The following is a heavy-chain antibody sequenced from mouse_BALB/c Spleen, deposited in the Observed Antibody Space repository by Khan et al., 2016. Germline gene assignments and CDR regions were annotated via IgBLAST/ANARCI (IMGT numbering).Heavy chain of an antibody. J-gene: IGHJ4*01. CDR2: IKTYTGGA. CDR3: ARRRQLDLYYAMDY. V-gene: IGHV9-1*02. D-gene: IGHD6-1*01. Sequence: QIQLVQSGPELKKPGETVKISCKASGYAFTNYGMNWVKQAPGKGLKWMGWIKTYTGGAKNADDFKGRFAFSLETSASTAYLQINNLKNEDMATYFCARRRQLDLYYAMDYWGQGTSVTVSS. CDR1: GYAFTNYG.